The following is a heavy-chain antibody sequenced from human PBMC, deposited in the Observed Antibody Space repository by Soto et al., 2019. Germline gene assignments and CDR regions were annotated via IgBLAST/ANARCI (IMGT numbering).Heavy chain of an antibody. Sequence: TLALTCAISGDSVSSNSAAWNWIRQSPSRGLEWLGRTYYRSKWYKEYAPSVKSRITINPDTSKNQFSLQLNSVSPEDTAVYYCARTVGWLDPWGQGTLVTVSS. V-gene: IGHV6-1*01. CDR2: TYYRSKWYK. CDR1: GDSVSSNSAA. CDR3: ARTVGWLDP. D-gene: IGHD2-15*01. J-gene: IGHJ5*02.